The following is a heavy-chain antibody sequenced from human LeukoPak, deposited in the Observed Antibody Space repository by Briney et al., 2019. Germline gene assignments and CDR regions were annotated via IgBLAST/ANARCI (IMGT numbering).Heavy chain of an antibody. D-gene: IGHD3-10*01. V-gene: IGHV6-1*01. J-gene: IGHJ5*02. CDR1: GDSVSSNDAS. Sequence: SQNLSLTCAISGDSVSSNDASWNWIRQSPSRGLEWLGRTFYRSKWYYDYEASLKSRITINPDTSKNQFSLQLNSVTPEDTAMYYCAREVAMIRGVKNWFDRWGQGTLVTVSS. CDR2: TFYRSKWYY. CDR3: AREVAMIRGVKNWFDR.